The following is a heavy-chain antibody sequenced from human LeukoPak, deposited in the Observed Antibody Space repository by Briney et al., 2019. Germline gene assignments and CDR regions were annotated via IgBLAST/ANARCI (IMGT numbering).Heavy chain of an antibody. D-gene: IGHD3-22*01. Sequence: ASVKVSCKASGFTFTSSAMQWVRQARGQRLEWIGWIVVGSGNTNYAQKFQERVTITRDMSTSTAYMELSSLRSEDTAAYYCAARYYYDSSGYYYWGQGTLVTVSS. V-gene: IGHV1-58*02. CDR1: GFTFTSSA. J-gene: IGHJ4*02. CDR2: IVVGSGNT. CDR3: AARYYYDSSGYYY.